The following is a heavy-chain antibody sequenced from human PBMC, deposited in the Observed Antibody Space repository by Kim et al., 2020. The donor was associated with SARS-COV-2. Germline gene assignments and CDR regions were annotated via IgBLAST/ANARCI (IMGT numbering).Heavy chain of an antibody. CDR3: ARDGYDSSGYYNY. J-gene: IGHJ4*02. D-gene: IGHD3-22*01. Sequence: YADAVKGRFTISRDNSKNTLYLQMNSRRAEDTAVYYCARDGYDSSGYYNYWGQGTLVTVSS. V-gene: IGHV3-30*01.